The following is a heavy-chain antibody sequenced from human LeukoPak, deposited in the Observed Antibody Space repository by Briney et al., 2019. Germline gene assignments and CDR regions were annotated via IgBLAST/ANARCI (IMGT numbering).Heavy chain of an antibody. CDR1: GFIVSHNY. CDR3: ARGPRYSFY. Sequence: GGSLRLSCAASGFIVSHNYMTWVRQAPGKGLEWISVIYIDGTTYYADSVKGRFTISRDQANNTLYLQINTLRDEDTAVYYCARGPRYSFYWGQGTLVSVSS. D-gene: IGHD6-13*01. CDR2: IYIDGTT. V-gene: IGHV3-53*01. J-gene: IGHJ4*02.